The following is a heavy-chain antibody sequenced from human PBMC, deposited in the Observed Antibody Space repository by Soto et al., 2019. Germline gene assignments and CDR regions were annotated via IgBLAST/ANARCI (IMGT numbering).Heavy chain of an antibody. D-gene: IGHD3-16*01. CDR3: ARLRVPGTGFDP. V-gene: IGHV1-69*10. CDR2: IIPKLGSA. CDR1: GGGNLRDYR. Sequence: ASVKVSCKASGGGNLRDYRTTWVRRAPGQGLEWMGGIIPKLGSANYAQNFQGRVTMTTDTSTSTAYMELRSLRSDDTAVYYLARLRVPGTGFDPWGQGTLLTVSS. J-gene: IGHJ5*02.